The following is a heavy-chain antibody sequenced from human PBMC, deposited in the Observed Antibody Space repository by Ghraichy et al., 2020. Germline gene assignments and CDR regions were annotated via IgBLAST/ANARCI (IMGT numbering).Heavy chain of an antibody. Sequence: SSICGTKSDIYYADSVRGRFTISRDNVGNSLFLQMDSLRAEDTAIYYCASLTAGYFDYWGQGTL. CDR2: ICGTKSDI. V-gene: IGHV3-21*01. CDR3: ASLTAGYFDY. J-gene: IGHJ4*02. D-gene: IGHD6-13*01.